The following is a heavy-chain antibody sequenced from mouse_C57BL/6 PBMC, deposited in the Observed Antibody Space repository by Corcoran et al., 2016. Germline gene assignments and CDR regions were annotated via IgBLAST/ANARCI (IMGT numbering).Heavy chain of an antibody. CDR2: LYPGDGDT. V-gene: IGHV1-80*01. Sequence: QVQLQQSGAELVKPGASVKISCKASGYAFSSYWMNWVKQRPGKGLEWIGQLYPGDGDTNYNEKFKGKATLTADKSYSTADMQLSSLTAEESAVYSCARGLGLWFAYWCQGTLVTVSA. J-gene: IGHJ3*01. CDR1: GYAFSSYW. CDR3: ARGLGLWFAY. D-gene: IGHD3-3*01.